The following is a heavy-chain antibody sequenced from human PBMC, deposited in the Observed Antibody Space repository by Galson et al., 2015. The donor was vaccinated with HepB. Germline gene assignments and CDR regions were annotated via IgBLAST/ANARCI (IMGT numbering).Heavy chain of an antibody. J-gene: IGHJ4*02. CDR3: ARVYCSGGSCYHVDY. V-gene: IGHV4-4*02. D-gene: IGHD2-15*01. CDR1: GGSISSSNW. CDR2: IYHSGST. Sequence: TLSLTCAVSGGSISSSNWWSWVRQPPGKGLEWIGEIYHSGSTNYNPSLKSRVTISVDKSKNQFSLKLSSVTAADTAVYYCARVYCSGGSCYHVDYWGQGTLVTVSS.